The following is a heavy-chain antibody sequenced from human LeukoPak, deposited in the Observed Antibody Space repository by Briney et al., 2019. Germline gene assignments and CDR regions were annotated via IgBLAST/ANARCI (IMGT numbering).Heavy chain of an antibody. V-gene: IGHV3-49*04. CDR2: IRSKPYGGTT. CDR1: GFTFSSYS. Sequence: PGGSLRLSCAASGFTFSSYSMNWVRQAPGKGLEWVGFIRSKPYGGTTEYAASVKGRFTISRDDSKSIAYLQMTSLKTEDTAVYYCTRETPGGDYYDSSGYGTSYWGQGTMVTVSS. CDR3: TRETPGGDYYDSSGYGTSY. J-gene: IGHJ4*02. D-gene: IGHD3-22*01.